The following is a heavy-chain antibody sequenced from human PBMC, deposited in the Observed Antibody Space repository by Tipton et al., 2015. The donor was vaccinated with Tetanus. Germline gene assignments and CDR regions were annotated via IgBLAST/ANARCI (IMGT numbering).Heavy chain of an antibody. CDR1: GYTFTGYY. J-gene: IGHJ4*02. V-gene: IGHV1-2*02. CDR2: INPNSGGT. CDR3: ARDRPLAVAGTFDY. Sequence: QLVQSGAEVKKPGASVKVSCEASGYTFTGYYMHWVRQAPGQGLEWMGWINPNSGGTNYAQKFQVRVTMTRDTSISTAYMELSRLRSDDTAVYYCARDRPLAVAGTFDYWGQGTLVTVSS. D-gene: IGHD6-19*01.